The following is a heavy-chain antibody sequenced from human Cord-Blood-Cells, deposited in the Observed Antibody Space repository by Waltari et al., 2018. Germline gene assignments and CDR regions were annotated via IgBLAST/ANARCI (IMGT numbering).Heavy chain of an antibody. V-gene: IGHV3-48*02. D-gene: IGHD2-8*01. CDR2: MSSSSSTR. Sequence: EVQLVESGGGLVQPGGSLRLSCAASGFTFSSYSMNWVRQAPGKWLEWVSNMSSSSSTRYYADSVNGRLTISRDNAKNSLYLQMDSLRDEDTAVYYCARDDLGTDGVYYCDYWGQGTLVTVSS. J-gene: IGHJ4*02. CDR3: ARDDLGTDGVYYCDY. CDR1: GFTFSSYS.